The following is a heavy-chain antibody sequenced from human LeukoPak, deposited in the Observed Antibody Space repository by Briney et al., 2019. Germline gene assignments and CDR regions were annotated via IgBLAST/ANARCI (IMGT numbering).Heavy chain of an antibody. CDR2: IYYSGST. D-gene: IGHD6-13*01. CDR1: GGSISSYF. J-gene: IGHJ4*02. V-gene: IGHV4-30-4*08. Sequence: SETLSLTCTVSGGSISSYFWSWIRQPPGEGLEWIGYIYYSGSTYYNPSLKSRITISVDTSKNQFSLKLSSVTAADTAVYYCARGGSSWYAYYFDYWGQGTLVTVSS. CDR3: ARGGSSWYAYYFDY.